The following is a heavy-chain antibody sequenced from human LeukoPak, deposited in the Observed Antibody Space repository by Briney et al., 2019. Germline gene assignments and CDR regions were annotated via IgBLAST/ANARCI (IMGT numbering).Heavy chain of an antibody. J-gene: IGHJ4*02. CDR3: AKDYNALDF. CDR1: GFTVSSNY. Sequence: GGSLRLSCAASGFTVSSNYMSWVRQAPGKGLEWVSAISGSGSRTYYADSVKARFTVSRDNSKNILYLQMHSLTVEDTAIYFCAKDYNALDFWGQGTLVTVSS. V-gene: IGHV3-23*01. CDR2: ISGSGSRT. D-gene: IGHD1-1*01.